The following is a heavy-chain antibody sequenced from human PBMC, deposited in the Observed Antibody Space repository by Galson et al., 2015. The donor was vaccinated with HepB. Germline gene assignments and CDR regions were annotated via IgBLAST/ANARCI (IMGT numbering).Heavy chain of an antibody. CDR3: TRNVVAAGDVYYYGMDV. D-gene: IGHD6-13*01. CDR1: GFTFGDYS. J-gene: IGHJ6*02. CDR2: VRARVYGGTI. Sequence: SLRLSCAASGFTFGDYSMSWVRQAPGKGLEWVGFVRARVYGGTIEYAAYVRGRFTISRDDSKSIPYLQMNNLKTEDTAVYYCTRNVVAAGDVYYYGMDVWGQGTTVTVSS. V-gene: IGHV3-49*04.